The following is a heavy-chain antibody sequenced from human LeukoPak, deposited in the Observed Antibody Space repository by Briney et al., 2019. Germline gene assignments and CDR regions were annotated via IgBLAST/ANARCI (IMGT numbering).Heavy chain of an antibody. V-gene: IGHV3-23*01. D-gene: IGHD1-26*01. Sequence: RAGGSLRLSCAASGFTFSSYGMSWVRQAPGKGLEWVISISGSGSTTFYADSVKGRFTISRDNSKNMLYLQMNSLRAEDTAVYYCAKVGPRLWGQGTLVTVSS. J-gene: IGHJ4*02. CDR1: GFTFSSYG. CDR2: ISGSGSTT. CDR3: AKVGPRL.